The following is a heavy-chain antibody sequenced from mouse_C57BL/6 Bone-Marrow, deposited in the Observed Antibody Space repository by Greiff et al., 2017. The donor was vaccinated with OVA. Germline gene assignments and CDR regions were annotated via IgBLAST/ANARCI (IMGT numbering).Heavy chain of an antibody. CDR3: TSTMVTTLDY. CDR2: IRLKSDNYAT. CDR1: GFTFSNYW. Sequence: EVKLEESGGGLVQPGGSMKLSCVASGFTFSNYWMIWVRQSPEKGLEWVAQIRLKSDNYATHYAESVKGRFTISRDDSKSSVYLQMNNLRAEDTGIYYCTSTMVTTLDYWGQGTTLTVSS. J-gene: IGHJ2*01. D-gene: IGHD2-2*01. V-gene: IGHV6-3*01.